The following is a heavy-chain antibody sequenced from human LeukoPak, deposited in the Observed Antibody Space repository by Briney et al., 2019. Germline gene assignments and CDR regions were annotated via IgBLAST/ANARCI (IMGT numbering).Heavy chain of an antibody. CDR3: ARGSYYYDSSGTDFDY. J-gene: IGHJ4*02. Sequence: ASVKVSCKSSGYTFTYYDINWVRQATGQGLEWMGWMNPNSGNTGYAQKFQGRVTMTRNTSISRAYMELSSLRSEDTAVYYCARGSYYYDSSGTDFDYWGQGTLVTVSS. CDR1: GYTFTYYD. V-gene: IGHV1-8*01. CDR2: MNPNSGNT. D-gene: IGHD3-22*01.